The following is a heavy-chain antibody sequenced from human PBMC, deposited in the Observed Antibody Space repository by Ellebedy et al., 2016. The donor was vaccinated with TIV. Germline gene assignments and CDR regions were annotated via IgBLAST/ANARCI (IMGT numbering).Heavy chain of an antibody. J-gene: IGHJ4*02. Sequence: GESLKISCKASGYSFTSYWIGWVRQTPGKGLEWIGKIYPDDADPTYSPPFEGQVIISADKSTNTAYLQWNSLRASDTAMYYCARHELGENAAFDYWGQGTQVTVSS. CDR3: ARHELGENAAFDY. V-gene: IGHV5-51*01. CDR2: IYPDDADP. CDR1: GYSFTSYW. D-gene: IGHD7-27*01.